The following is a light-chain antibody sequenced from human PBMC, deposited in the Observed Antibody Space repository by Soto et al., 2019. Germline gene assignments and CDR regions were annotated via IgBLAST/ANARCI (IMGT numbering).Light chain of an antibody. CDR1: SSNIGSNT. V-gene: IGLV1-44*01. CDR2: SNN. CDR3: AAWDDSLNGLV. Sequence: QAVVTQPPSASGTPGQRVTISCSGSSSNIGSNTVNWYQQLPGTAPKLLIYSNNQRPSGVPYRFSGSKSGTSASLAISGRQSEEEAYYYCAAWDDSLNGLVFGGGTKLTVL. J-gene: IGLJ3*02.